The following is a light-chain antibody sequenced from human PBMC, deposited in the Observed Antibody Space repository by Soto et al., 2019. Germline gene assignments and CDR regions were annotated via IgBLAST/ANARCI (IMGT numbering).Light chain of an antibody. CDR3: QQYKSYPLT. J-gene: IGKJ4*01. CDR1: QRISSW. V-gene: IGKV1-5*01. Sequence: DIQMTQSPSTLSASVGDRVTITCRASQRISSWLAWYQQKAGRAPKLLIYDASTLESGVPSRFSGSGSGTEFTLTISSLQPDDFATYYCQQYKSYPLTFGGGTKVDIK. CDR2: DAS.